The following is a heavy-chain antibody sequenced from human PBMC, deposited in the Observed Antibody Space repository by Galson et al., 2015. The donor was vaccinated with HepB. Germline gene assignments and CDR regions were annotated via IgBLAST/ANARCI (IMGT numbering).Heavy chain of an antibody. CDR3: ASRYCSDDSCYSGYNWFDP. V-gene: IGHV4-34*01. CDR1: GGSFSGYY. Sequence: SETLSLTCAVYGGSFSGYYWSWIRQPPGKGLEWIGEINHSGSTNYNPSLKSRVPISVDTSKNQFSLRLSSVTAADTAVYYCASRYCSDDSCYSGYNWFDPWGQGTLVTVSS. J-gene: IGHJ5*02. CDR2: INHSGST. D-gene: IGHD2-15*01.